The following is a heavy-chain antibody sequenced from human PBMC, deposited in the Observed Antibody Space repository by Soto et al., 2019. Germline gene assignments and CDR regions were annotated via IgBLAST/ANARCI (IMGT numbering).Heavy chain of an antibody. D-gene: IGHD5-18*01. J-gene: IGHJ6*02. CDR2: INHSGST. CDR1: GGSFSGYY. CDR3: ARRPVRTAMAMLCGMDV. Sequence: SENLSLTCAVYGGSFSGYYWSWIRQPPGKGLEWIGEINHSGSTNYNPSLKSRVTISVDTSKNQFSLRLSSVTAADTAVYYCARRPVRTAMAMLCGMDVWGQGPTVTVPS. V-gene: IGHV4-34*01.